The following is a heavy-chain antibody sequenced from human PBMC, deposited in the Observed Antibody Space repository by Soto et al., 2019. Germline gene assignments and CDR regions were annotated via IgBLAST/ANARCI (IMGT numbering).Heavy chain of an antibody. Sequence: PSETLSLTCTLSCDSIVSGDNYWSWIRQPPGKGLEWIGFIHSRGSTNYNPSLRSRLIISVDTSKNQFSLTLSSVTAAGTAVYYCARIGSYYDNTGFSENAFDVWGQGTMVTVSS. CDR1: CDSIVSGDNY. CDR2: IHSRGST. J-gene: IGHJ3*01. CDR3: ARIGSYYDNTGFSENAFDV. V-gene: IGHV4-30-4*01. D-gene: IGHD3-10*01.